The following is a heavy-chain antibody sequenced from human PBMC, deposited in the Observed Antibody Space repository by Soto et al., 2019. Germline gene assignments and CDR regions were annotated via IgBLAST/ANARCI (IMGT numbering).Heavy chain of an antibody. J-gene: IGHJ4*02. D-gene: IGHD3-10*01. Sequence: GGSLRLSCAASGFTFSSYAMSWVRQAPGKGLEWVSAISGSGGSTYYADTVKGRFTISRDNSKNTLFLQMNSLRAEDTAVYYCVLWPPYYFDYWGQGTLVTVSS. V-gene: IGHV3-23*01. CDR1: GFTFSSYA. CDR3: VLWPPYYFDY. CDR2: ISGSGGST.